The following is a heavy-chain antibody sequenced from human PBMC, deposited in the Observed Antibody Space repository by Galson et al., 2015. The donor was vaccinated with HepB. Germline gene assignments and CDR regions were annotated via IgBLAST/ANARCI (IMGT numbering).Heavy chain of an antibody. CDR3: ARAVDGTMVRGVIITAFDI. Sequence: CTVSGGSISSYYWSWIRQPPGKGLEWIGYIYYSGSTNYNPSLKSRVTISVDTSKNQFSLKLSSVTAADTAVYYCARAVDGTMVRGVIITAFDIWGQGTMVTVSS. J-gene: IGHJ3*02. CDR2: IYYSGST. D-gene: IGHD3-10*01. CDR1: GGSISSYY. V-gene: IGHV4-59*01.